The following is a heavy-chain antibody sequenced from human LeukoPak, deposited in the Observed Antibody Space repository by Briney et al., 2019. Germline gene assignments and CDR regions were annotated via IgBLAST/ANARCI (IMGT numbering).Heavy chain of an antibody. CDR1: GFTFSSYG. J-gene: IGHJ4*02. CDR2: IWYDGSNK. CDR3: VRDPRSGYRYYFDY. V-gene: IGHV3-33*01. D-gene: IGHD3-22*01. Sequence: SGGSLRLSCAASGFTFSSYGMHWVRQAPGKGLEWVAVIWYDGSNKYYADSVKGRFTISRDNSKNTLYLQMNSLRAEDTAVYYCVRDPRSGYRYYFDYWGQGTLVTVSS.